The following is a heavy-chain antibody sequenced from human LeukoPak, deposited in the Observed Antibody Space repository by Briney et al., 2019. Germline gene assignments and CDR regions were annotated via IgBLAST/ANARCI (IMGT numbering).Heavy chain of an antibody. D-gene: IGHD3-3*01. Sequence: PGGSLRLSCAASGFTFSSYAMHWVRQAPGKGLEWVAVISYDGSNKYYADSVKGRFTISRDNSKNTLYLQMNSLRAEDTAVYYCARSERKRFLEWSLDYYHGMDVWGQGTTVTVSS. CDR1: GFTFSSYA. CDR2: ISYDGSNK. CDR3: ARSERKRFLEWSLDYYHGMDV. V-gene: IGHV3-30-3*01. J-gene: IGHJ6*02.